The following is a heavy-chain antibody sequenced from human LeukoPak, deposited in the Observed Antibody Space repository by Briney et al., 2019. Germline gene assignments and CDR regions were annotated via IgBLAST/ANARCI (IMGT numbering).Heavy chain of an antibody. CDR3: TTFRGPPNYFDY. CDR2: MYHSGST. CDR1: GYSISSGHY. D-gene: IGHD2-21*01. J-gene: IGHJ4*02. Sequence: SETLSLTCTVSGYSISSGHYWGWIRQPPGKGLEWIGSMYHSGSTYYNPSLKSRVTMSVDTSKNQFSLKLSAVTAADTAVYYCTTFRGPPNYFDYWGQGNLVTVSS. V-gene: IGHV4-38-2*02.